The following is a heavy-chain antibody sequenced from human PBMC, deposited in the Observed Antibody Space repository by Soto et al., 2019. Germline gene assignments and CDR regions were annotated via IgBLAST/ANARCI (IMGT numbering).Heavy chain of an antibody. CDR2: ISWNSGTI. CDR1: GFTFDDYA. V-gene: IGHV3-9*01. Sequence: EVQLVESGGGLVQPGRSLRLSYAASGFTFDDYAMHWVRQAPGKGLEWVSGISWNSGTIVYADSVKGRFTISRDNAKNSRYLQMNSLRGEDTALYYCAKDMRGGSSSSRYYYGLDVWGQGTTVTVSS. J-gene: IGHJ6*02. CDR3: AKDMRGGSSSSRYYYGLDV. D-gene: IGHD6-13*01.